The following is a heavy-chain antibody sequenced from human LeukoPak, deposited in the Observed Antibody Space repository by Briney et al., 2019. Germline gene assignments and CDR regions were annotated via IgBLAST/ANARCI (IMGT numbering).Heavy chain of an antibody. CDR1: GFSLSTSGVG. CDR3: AHRISMVRGVRLDAFDI. V-gene: IGHV2-5*01. D-gene: IGHD3-10*01. J-gene: IGHJ3*02. Sequence: SGPTLVNPTQTLTLTCTFSGFSLSTSGVGVGWIRQPPGKALEWLALIYWNDDERYSPSLKSRLTITKDTSKNQVVLTMTNMDPVDTATYYCAHRISMVRGVRLDAFDIWGQGTMVTVSS. CDR2: IYWNDDE.